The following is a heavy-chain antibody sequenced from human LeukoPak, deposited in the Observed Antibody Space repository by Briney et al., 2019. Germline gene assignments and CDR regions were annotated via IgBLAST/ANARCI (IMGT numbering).Heavy chain of an antibody. CDR1: GDSISSYY. CDR3: ASQAILDGYYFDY. J-gene: IGHJ4*02. Sequence: SETLSLTCAVSGDSISSYYWSWIRQPPGKGLEWIGYIHSSGSTNCSPSLKSRVTISIDTSKSQFSLRVNSVTAADTAVYYCASQAILDGYYFDYWGQGTLVTVSS. V-gene: IGHV4-59*01. CDR2: IHSSGST. D-gene: IGHD5-24*01.